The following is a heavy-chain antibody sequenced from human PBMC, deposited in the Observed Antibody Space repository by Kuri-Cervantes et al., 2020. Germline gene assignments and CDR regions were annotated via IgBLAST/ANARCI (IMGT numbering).Heavy chain of an antibody. Sequence: GESLKISCAASGFTFSSYAMSWVRQAPGKGLEWVSAISGSGGSTYYADSVKGRFTISRDNSKNTLYLQMSSLRAEDTAVYYCALSSSSWGLNYYYYMDVWGKGTTVTVSS. D-gene: IGHD6-13*01. CDR1: GFTFSSYA. V-gene: IGHV3-23*01. J-gene: IGHJ6*03. CDR2: ISGSGGST. CDR3: ALSSSSWGLNYYYYMDV.